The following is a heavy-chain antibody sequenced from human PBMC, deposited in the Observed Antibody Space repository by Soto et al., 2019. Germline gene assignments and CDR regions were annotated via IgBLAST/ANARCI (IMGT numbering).Heavy chain of an antibody. Sequence: SVMVSCKASGGTFSSYAISWVRQAPGQGLEWMGGIIPIFGTANYAQKLQGRVTMTTDTSTSTAYMELRSLRSDDTAVYYCARDLEIQDFDYWGQGTLVTVSS. D-gene: IGHD3-3*01. CDR1: GGTFSSYA. V-gene: IGHV1-69*05. CDR2: IIPIFGTA. CDR3: ARDLEIQDFDY. J-gene: IGHJ4*02.